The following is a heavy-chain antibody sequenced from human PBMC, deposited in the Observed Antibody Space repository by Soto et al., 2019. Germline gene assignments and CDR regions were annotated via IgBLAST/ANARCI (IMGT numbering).Heavy chain of an antibody. CDR1: GFTFSSYW. D-gene: IGHD6-13*01. J-gene: IGHJ4*02. CDR3: AREVAAAAHFDY. CDR2: INSDGSST. V-gene: IGHV3-74*01. Sequence: GGSLRLSCAASGFTFSSYWMHWVRQAPGKGLVWVSRINSDGSSTSYADSVKGRFTISRDNAKNTLYLQMNSLRAEDTAVYYCAREVAAAAHFDYWGQGTLFTVSS.